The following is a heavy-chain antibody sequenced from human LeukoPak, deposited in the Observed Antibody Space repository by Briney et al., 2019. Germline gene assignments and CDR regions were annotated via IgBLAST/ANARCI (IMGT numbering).Heavy chain of an antibody. CDR2: IRQDGGEK. V-gene: IGHV3-7*01. Sequence: GGSLRLSCAVSGFTFSSYWMNWVRQAPGKGLEWVASIRQDGGEKSYVDSVKGRFTLSRDNTKNSLYLQMSSLRAEDTAVYYCAAASAFSSSWRSWGQGTVVSVSS. CDR1: GFTFSSYW. D-gene: IGHD6-13*01. CDR3: AAASAFSSSWRS. J-gene: IGHJ5*02.